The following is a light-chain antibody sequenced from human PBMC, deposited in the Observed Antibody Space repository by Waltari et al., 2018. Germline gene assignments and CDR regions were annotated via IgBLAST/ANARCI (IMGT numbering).Light chain of an antibody. CDR1: SANIGTPYD. CDR3: QSYDSSLRGSRV. CDR2: GNS. J-gene: IGLJ3*02. V-gene: IGLV1-40*01. Sequence: QSVLTQPPSVSGAPGQRVTISCTGSSANIGTPYDVHWYQQVPGTAPKLLMYGNSNRPSGGPGRFSGSKAGTSASLAITGLQAEDGADYYCQSYDSSLRGSRVFGGGTKLTVL.